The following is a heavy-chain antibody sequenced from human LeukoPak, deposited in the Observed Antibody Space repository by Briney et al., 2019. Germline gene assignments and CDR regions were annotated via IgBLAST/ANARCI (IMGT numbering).Heavy chain of an antibody. V-gene: IGHV1-18*01. J-gene: IGHJ4*02. CDR1: GHTFTKFG. Sequence: ASVKVSCKASGHTFTKFGITWVRQAPGQELEWMGWISADNGNTIYAQKFQDRVTISIDTSTSTAYMELKSLRSDDTAVYYCAKNRGATWWDLVDYWGQGTLVTVSS. D-gene: IGHD1-26*01. CDR3: AKNRGATWWDLVDY. CDR2: ISADNGNT.